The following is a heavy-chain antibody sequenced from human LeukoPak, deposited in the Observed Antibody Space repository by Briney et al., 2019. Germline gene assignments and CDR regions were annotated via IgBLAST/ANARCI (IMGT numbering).Heavy chain of an antibody. V-gene: IGHV3-30-3*01. CDR1: GFTFSSYA. D-gene: IGHD6-6*01. Sequence: GGSLRLSCAASGFTFSSYAMHWVRQAPGKGLEWVAVISYDGSNKYYADSVKGRFTISRDNSKNTLYLQMNSLRAEDTAVYYCARGDSSSSEYYYYYGMDVWGQGTTVTVSS. CDR2: ISYDGSNK. J-gene: IGHJ6*02. CDR3: ARGDSSSSEYYYYYGMDV.